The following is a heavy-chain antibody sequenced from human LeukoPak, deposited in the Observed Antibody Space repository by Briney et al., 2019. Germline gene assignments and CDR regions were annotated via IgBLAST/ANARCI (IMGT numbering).Heavy chain of an antibody. Sequence: GGSLRLSCAASGFTVSSNYMSWVRQAPGKGLEWVSVIYSGGSTYYADSVKGRFTISRDNSKNTLYLQMNSLRAEDTAVYYCARAHNPTVVREWGQGTLVTVSS. D-gene: IGHD4-23*01. CDR3: ARAHNPTVVRE. CDR1: GFTVSSNY. J-gene: IGHJ4*02. CDR2: IYSGGST. V-gene: IGHV3-53*01.